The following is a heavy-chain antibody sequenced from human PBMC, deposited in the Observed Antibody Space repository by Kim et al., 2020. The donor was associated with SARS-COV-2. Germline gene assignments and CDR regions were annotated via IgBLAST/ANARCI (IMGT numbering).Heavy chain of an antibody. CDR2: IRSKAYGGTT. D-gene: IGHD3-22*01. CDR3: TSLYDSSGYYWPYMSHDAFDI. V-gene: IGHV3-49*04. Sequence: GGSLRLSCTASGFTFGDYAMSWVRQAPGKGLEWVGFIRSKAYGGTTEYAASVKGRFTISRDDSKSIAYLQMNSLKTEDTAVYYCTSLYDSSGYYWPYMSHDAFDIWGQGTMVTVSS. CDR1: GFTFGDYA. J-gene: IGHJ3*02.